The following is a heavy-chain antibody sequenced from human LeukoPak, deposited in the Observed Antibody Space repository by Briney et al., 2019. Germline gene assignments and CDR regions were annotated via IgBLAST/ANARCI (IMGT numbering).Heavy chain of an antibody. V-gene: IGHV3-53*01. J-gene: IGHJ6*03. D-gene: IGHD1-26*01. Sequence: GGSLRLSCAASGFTVSSNYMSWVRQAPGKGLEWVSVIYSGGSTYYADSVKGRFTISRDNSKNTLYLQMNSLRAEDTAVYYCARDTRGELLPNYYYYYYMDVWGKGTTVTISS. CDR3: ARDTRGELLPNYYYYYYMDV. CDR1: GFTVSSNY. CDR2: IYSGGST.